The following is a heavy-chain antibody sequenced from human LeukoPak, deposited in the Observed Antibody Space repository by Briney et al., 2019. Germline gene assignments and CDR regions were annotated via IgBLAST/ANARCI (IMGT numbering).Heavy chain of an antibody. D-gene: IGHD2-21*01. Sequence: GGSLRLSCAASSFSFSSYAMSWVRQAPGKGLEWVSTINNSGGTTYYADSVKGRFTISRDNSKNTLYLQMNSLRVEDTALYYCAKEMAAGGADAFDIWGQGTMVTVSS. V-gene: IGHV3-23*01. CDR2: INNSGGTT. J-gene: IGHJ3*02. CDR1: SFSFSSYA. CDR3: AKEMAAGGADAFDI.